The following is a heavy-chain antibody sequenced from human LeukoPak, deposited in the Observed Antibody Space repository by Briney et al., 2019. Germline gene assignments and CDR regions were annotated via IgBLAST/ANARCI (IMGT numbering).Heavy chain of an antibody. Sequence: GGSLRLSCAASGFTFSSYSMNWVRQAPGKGLEWVSSISSSSSYIYYADSVKGRFTISRDNAKNSLYLQMNSLRAEDTAVYYCARARSLKKFDFDYWGQGTLVTVSS. D-gene: IGHD3-10*01. J-gene: IGHJ4*02. CDR3: ARARSLKKFDFDY. CDR1: GFTFSSYS. V-gene: IGHV3-21*01. CDR2: ISSSSSYI.